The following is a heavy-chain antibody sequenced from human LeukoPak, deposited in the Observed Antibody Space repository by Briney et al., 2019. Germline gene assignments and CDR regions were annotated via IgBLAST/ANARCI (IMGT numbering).Heavy chain of an antibody. V-gene: IGHV4-4*09. Sequence: SETLSLTCSVSGGSLNNYYWGWIRQPPGKGLEFIGYIHSDGTTNYDSSLQSRVAISLDTSKIQFSLRLYSVTAADTALYFSARLNFRGGEALHFGSWGQGTLVTVSS. J-gene: IGHJ4*02. CDR3: ARLNFRGGEALHFGS. CDR2: IHSDGTT. CDR1: GGSLNNYY. D-gene: IGHD3-16*01.